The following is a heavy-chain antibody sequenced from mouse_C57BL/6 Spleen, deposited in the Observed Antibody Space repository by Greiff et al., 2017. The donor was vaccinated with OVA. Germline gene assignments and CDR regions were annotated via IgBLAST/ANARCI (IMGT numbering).Heavy chain of an antibody. J-gene: IGHJ4*01. CDR2: T. Sequence: TASNAAFISRLSISKDNSKSQVFFKMNSLHADDTAIYYCARKFFYYYVSSYDAMDYWGQGTSVTVSS. V-gene: IGHV2-2*01. D-gene: IGHD1-1*01. CDR3: ARKFFYYYVSSYDAMDY.